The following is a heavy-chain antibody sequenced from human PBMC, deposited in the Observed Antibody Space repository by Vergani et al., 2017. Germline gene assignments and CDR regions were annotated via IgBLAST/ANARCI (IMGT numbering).Heavy chain of an antibody. CDR3: AKSKTGNVIAPLDC. V-gene: IGHV3-23*04. Sequence: EVLLVESGGALVQPGGSLRLSCAASGFTFRSYAMTWVRQAPGKGLEWVSAITGSGGSTHYADSVKGQFTISRDNSQNTLYLQMNSLRPENTAVYFCAKSKTGNVIAPLDCWGHGTLVTVSS. D-gene: IGHD2/OR15-2a*01. J-gene: IGHJ5*01. CDR1: GFTFRSYA. CDR2: ITGSGGST.